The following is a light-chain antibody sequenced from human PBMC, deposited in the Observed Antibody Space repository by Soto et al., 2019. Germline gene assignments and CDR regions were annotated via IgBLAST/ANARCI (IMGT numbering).Light chain of an antibody. CDR1: QGISTY. J-gene: IGKJ2*01. CDR3: QRYNSAPRT. CDR2: AAS. Sequence: IQMTQSPSSLSASVGDRVTITCRASQGISTYLAWYQQKPGKVPKLLIYAASTLQSGVPSRCSGSGSGTDFTLTISSMQPEDVSTYYCQRYNSAPRTFGQGNKLEIK. V-gene: IGKV1-27*01.